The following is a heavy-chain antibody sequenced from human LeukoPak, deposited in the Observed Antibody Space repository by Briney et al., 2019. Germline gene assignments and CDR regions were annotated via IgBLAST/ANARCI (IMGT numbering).Heavy chain of an antibody. CDR2: ISAYNGNT. D-gene: IGHD3-3*01. Sequence: ASVKVSCKASGYTFTSYGISWVRQAPGQGLEWMGWISAYNGNTNYAQKLQGRVTMTTDTSTSTAYMELRSLRSDDTAVYYCARVNGITIFGVVNPFDYWGQGTLVTVSS. CDR3: ARVNGITIFGVVNPFDY. CDR1: GYTFTSYG. J-gene: IGHJ4*02. V-gene: IGHV1-18*01.